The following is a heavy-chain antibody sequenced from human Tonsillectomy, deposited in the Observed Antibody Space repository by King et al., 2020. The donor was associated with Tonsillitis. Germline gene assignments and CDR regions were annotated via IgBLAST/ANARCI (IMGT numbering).Heavy chain of an antibody. CDR3: AHLGVNIVFFGAVTDSGWFDH. V-gene: IGHV2-5*02. CDR2: IYWDDDK. J-gene: IGHJ5*01. CDR1: GFSLSTSGLG. Sequence: TLQESGPTLVKPTQTLTLTCTFSGFSLSTSGLGVSWIRQPPGKAPEWLALIYWDDDKRYSPSLKSRLTITKDTSKNQVVLTMTNMDPVDTATYYCAHLGVNIVFFGAVTDSGWFDHWGQGTRVTVSP. D-gene: IGHD3-3*01.